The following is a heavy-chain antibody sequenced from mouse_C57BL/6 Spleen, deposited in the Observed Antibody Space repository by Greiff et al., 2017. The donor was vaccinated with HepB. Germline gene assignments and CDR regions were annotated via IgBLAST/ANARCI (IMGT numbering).Heavy chain of an antibody. CDR3: TDPSWFAY. J-gene: IGHJ3*01. V-gene: IGHV6-3*01. CDR2: IRLKSDNYAT. Sequence: EVQVVESGGGLVQPGGSMILSCVASGFTFSNYWMNWVRQSPEKGLEWVAQIRLKSDNYATLYAESVKGRFTISRDDSKTSFYLQMNNLRAEDTGIYYCTDPSWFAYWGQGTLVTVSA. CDR1: GFTFSNYW.